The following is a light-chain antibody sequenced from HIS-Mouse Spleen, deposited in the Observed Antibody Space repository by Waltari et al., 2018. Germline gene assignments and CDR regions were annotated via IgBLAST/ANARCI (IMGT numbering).Light chain of an antibody. V-gene: IGKV1-8*01. CDR3: QQYYSYPT. Sequence: AIRMTQSPSSLSASTGARVTITCRASQGISSYLAWYQQKPGKAPKLLIYAASTLQSGVPSRFSGSGSGTDFTLTISCLQSEDFATYYCQQYYSYPTFGGGTKVEIK. J-gene: IGKJ4*01. CDR2: AAS. CDR1: QGISSY.